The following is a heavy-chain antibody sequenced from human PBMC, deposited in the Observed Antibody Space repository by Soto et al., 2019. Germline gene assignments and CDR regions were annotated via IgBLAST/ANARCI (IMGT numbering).Heavy chain of an antibody. CDR2: MNPNSGNT. CDR3: ASEKSGYYDY. CDR1: GYTFTSYD. Sequence: QVQLVQSGAEVKKPGASVKVSCKASGYTFTSYDINWVRQATGQGLEWMGWMNPNSGNTGYAQKFQGRVTMTRNTSRSTAYRERSSLRSADTAVCYCASEKSGYYDYCGQGTLVTVSS. V-gene: IGHV1-8*01. D-gene: IGHD3-3*01. J-gene: IGHJ4*02.